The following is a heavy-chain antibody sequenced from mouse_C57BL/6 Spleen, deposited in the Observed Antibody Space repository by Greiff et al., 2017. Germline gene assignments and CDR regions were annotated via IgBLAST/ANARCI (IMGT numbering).Heavy chain of an antibody. Sequence: LVESGAELVKPGASVKLSCKASGYTFTEYTIHWVKQRSGQGLEWIGWFYPGSGSIKYNEKIKDKATLAADKSSSTVYMELRRLTSEDSAVYFCARSEGSSADYVDKWGHGTTLTVSS. CDR1: GYTFTEYT. J-gene: IGHJ2*01. CDR3: ARSEGSSADYVDK. CDR2: FYPGSGSI. V-gene: IGHV1-62-2*01. D-gene: IGHD3-2*02.